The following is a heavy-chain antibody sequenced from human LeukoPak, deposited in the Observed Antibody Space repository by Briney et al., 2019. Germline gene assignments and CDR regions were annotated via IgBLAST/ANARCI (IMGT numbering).Heavy chain of an antibody. Sequence: ASVKVSCKASGYTFSNFGISWVRQAPGQGLEWMGWISAYNGNTDYAQKLQGRVTMTIDTSTSTAYMELRSLRSDDTAVYYCALISYCTTITCYYLDYWGQGTLVTVSS. CDR2: ISAYNGNT. CDR1: GYTFSNFG. CDR3: ALISYCTTITCYYLDY. V-gene: IGHV1-18*01. J-gene: IGHJ4*02. D-gene: IGHD2-8*01.